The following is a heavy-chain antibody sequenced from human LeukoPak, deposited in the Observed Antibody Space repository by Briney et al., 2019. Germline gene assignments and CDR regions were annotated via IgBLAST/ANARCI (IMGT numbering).Heavy chain of an antibody. CDR3: AKFRSAAVADRGLDH. J-gene: IGHJ4*02. Sequence: GGSPRLSCVASGFTFSSYAMSWVRQAPGKGLEWVSAISPGGGSTFYADSVKGRFTISRDNSKSTLYLQMNSLRAEDTAVYYCAKFRSAAVADRGLDHWGQGTLVTVSS. CDR1: GFTFSSYA. V-gene: IGHV3-23*01. D-gene: IGHD6-19*01. CDR2: ISPGGGST.